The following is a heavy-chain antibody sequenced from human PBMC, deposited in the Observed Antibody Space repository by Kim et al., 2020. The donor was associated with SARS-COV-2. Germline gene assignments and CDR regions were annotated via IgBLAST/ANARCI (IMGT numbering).Heavy chain of an antibody. Sequence: SETLSLTCTVSGGSISSYYWSWIRQPPGKGLEWIGYIYYSGSTNYNPSLKSRVTISVDTSKNQFSLKLSSVTAADTAVYYCARDGGSSWSDYYGMDVWGQGTTVTVSS. CDR3: ARDGGSSWSDYYGMDV. J-gene: IGHJ6*02. CDR1: GGSISSYY. V-gene: IGHV4-59*01. CDR2: IYYSGST. D-gene: IGHD6-13*01.